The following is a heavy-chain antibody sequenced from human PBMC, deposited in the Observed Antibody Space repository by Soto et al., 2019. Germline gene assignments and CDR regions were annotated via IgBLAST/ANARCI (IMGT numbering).Heavy chain of an antibody. V-gene: IGHV1-69*12. D-gene: IGHD6-6*01. J-gene: IGHJ4*02. Sequence: QVQLVQSGAEVKKPGSSVKVSCKASGGTFSSYAISWVRQAPGQGLEWMGGIIPIFGTANYAQKFQGRVTITADESASTAYMELSSRRSEDTAVYYGARIGAYGSSGGVDCWGQGTLVTFSS. CDR1: GGTFSSYA. CDR2: IIPIFGTA. CDR3: ARIGAYGSSGGVDC.